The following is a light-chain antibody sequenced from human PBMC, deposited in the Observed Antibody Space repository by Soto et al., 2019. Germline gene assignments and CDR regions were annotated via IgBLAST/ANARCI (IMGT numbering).Light chain of an antibody. CDR1: QSVSSY. CDR3: QLSRNWPQT. J-gene: IGKJ1*01. CDR2: DAS. Sequence: EIVLTPSPATLSLSPGERATLSCRASQSVSSYLAWYQQKTGKAPRLLIYDASNRATGIPARFSGSGAGTHFKLTISSLGREDFAVYYCQLSRNWPQTSGKGTRVGIK. V-gene: IGKV3-11*01.